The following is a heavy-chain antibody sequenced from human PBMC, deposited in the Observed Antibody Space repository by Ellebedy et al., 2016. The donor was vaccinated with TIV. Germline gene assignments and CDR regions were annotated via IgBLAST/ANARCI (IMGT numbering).Heavy chain of an antibody. CDR3: AALWSDTSMVDFDY. Sequence: ASVKVSCKASGYTFTYYGFTWVRQASGQGLEWMGSISSYDGNTNYAQKFQGRVTITRDMSTSTAYMDLSSLRSEDTAVYYCAALWSDTSMVDFDYWGQGTLVTVSS. CDR2: ISSYDGNT. CDR1: GYTFTYYG. V-gene: IGHV1-18*01. D-gene: IGHD5-18*01. J-gene: IGHJ4*02.